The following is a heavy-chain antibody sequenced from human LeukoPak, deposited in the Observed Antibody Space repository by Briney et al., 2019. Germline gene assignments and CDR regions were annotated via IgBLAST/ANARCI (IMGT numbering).Heavy chain of an antibody. CDR2: IGTAGDT. J-gene: IGHJ3*02. CDR3: ARVAAVAGHDAFDI. V-gene: IGHV3-13*01. D-gene: IGHD6-19*01. Sequence: GGSLRLSCAASGFTFSSYDMHWVRQATGKGLEWVSAIGTAGDTYYPGSVKGRFTISREYAKNSLYLQMNSLRAGDTAVYYCARVAAVAGHDAFDIWGQGTMVTVSS. CDR1: GFTFSSYD.